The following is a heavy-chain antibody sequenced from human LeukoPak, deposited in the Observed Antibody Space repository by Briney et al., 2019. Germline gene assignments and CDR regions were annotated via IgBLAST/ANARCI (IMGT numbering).Heavy chain of an antibody. J-gene: IGHJ3*02. CDR3: AREYSYGYPFDI. CDR2: INPNSGGT. CDR1: GYTFTGYY. D-gene: IGHD5-18*01. V-gene: IGHV1-2*02. Sequence: ASVKVSCKASGYTFTGYYMHWVRQAPGQGLEWMGWINPNSGGTNYAQKFQGRVTMTRDTSIGTAYMELSRLRSDDTAVYYCAREYSYGYPFDIWGQGTMVTVSS.